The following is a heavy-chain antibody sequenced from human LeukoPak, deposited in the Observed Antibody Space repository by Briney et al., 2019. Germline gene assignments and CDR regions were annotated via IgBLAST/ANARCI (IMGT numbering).Heavy chain of an antibody. CDR1: GYTFTIYG. CDR2: ISTHTGDT. D-gene: IGHD5-18*01. V-gene: IGHV1-18*04. J-gene: IGHJ4*02. CDR3: ARDRRLRVDIAMAPFDY. Sequence: ASVKVSCKASGYTFTIYGITWVRQAPGQGLEWMGWISTHTGDTNYARKLQARVTMTTDTSTSTAYMELRSLRSDDTAVYYCARDRRLRVDIAMAPFDYWGQGTLVTVSS.